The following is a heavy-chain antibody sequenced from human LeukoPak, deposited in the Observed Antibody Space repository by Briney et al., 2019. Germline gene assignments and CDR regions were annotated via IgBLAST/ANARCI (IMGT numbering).Heavy chain of an antibody. Sequence: GESLKISCKASGYTFTDYWIGWVRQMPGKGLEWMGIIYPGESDIRYSPSFQGQVTISADKSISTAYLQWSSLKASDTAMYYCASSNIAAAGGDFRYWGQGTLVTVSS. V-gene: IGHV5-51*01. CDR3: ASSNIAAAGGDFRY. D-gene: IGHD6-13*01. J-gene: IGHJ4*02. CDR1: GYTFTDYW. CDR2: IYPGESDI.